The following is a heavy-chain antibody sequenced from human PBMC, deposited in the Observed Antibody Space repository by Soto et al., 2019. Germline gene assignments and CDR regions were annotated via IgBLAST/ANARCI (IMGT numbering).Heavy chain of an antibody. CDR1: GFTFSSYA. J-gene: IGHJ5*02. D-gene: IGHD1-26*01. V-gene: IGHV3-23*01. CDR3: AKDGGSYSIGNWFDP. Sequence: PGGSLRLSCAASGFTFSSYAMSWVRQAPGKGLEWVSAISGSGGSTYYADSVKGRFTISRDNSKNTLYLQMNSLRAEDTAVYYCAKDGGSYSIGNWFDPWGQGTLVTVSS. CDR2: ISGSGGST.